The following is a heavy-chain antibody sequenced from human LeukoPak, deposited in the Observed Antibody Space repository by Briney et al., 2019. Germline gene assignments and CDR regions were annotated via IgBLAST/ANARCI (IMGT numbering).Heavy chain of an antibody. CDR1: GGSISSSSYH. V-gene: IGHV4-39*07. Sequence: SETLSLTCTVSGGSISSSSYHWGWIRQPPGKGLEWIGSIYYTGTTNYNPSLKSRVTISVDTSKNQFSLKLSSVTAADTAVYYCASGGVVQGVNWFDPWDQGTLVTVSS. J-gene: IGHJ5*02. CDR3: ASGGVVQGVNWFDP. D-gene: IGHD3-10*01. CDR2: IYYTGTT.